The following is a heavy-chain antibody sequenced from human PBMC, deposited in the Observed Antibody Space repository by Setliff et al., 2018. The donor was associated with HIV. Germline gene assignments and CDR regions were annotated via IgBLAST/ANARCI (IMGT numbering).Heavy chain of an antibody. CDR2: INSDGSST. CDR3: ARDHYYDFDYFDY. CDR1: GFTFSNYR. D-gene: IGHD3-22*01. J-gene: IGHJ4*02. Sequence: SLRLSCAGSGFTFSNYRMHWVRQAPGKGLVWVSRINSDGSSTTYADSVKGRFTISRDNAKNSLYLQMNSLRAEDTAVYYCARDHYYDFDYFDYWGQGTLVTVSS. V-gene: IGHV3-74*03.